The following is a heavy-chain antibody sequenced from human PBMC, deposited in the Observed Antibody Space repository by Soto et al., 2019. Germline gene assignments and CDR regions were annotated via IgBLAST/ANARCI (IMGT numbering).Heavy chain of an antibody. CDR1: GGSISNYY. J-gene: IGHJ4*02. CDR3: ARTSPVAGGFDY. CDR2: IYYTT. D-gene: IGHD6-19*01. V-gene: IGHV4-59*01. Sequence: QVQLQESGPGLVKPAETLSLTCTVSGGSISNYYWSWIRQAPGKGLEWIGYIYYTTNYNPSLKSRVSXXAXPSKNQISLKLTSVTAADTAVYYCARTSPVAGGFDYWGQGTLVTVSS.